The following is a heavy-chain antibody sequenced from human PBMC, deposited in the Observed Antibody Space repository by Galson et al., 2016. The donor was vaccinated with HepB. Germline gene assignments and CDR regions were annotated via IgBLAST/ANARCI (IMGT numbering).Heavy chain of an antibody. CDR2: INGDGSYT. CDR3: ARGTGDKPGMDV. Sequence: SLRLSCAASGFTLSSYWMHWVRQAPGKGLVWVSRINGDGSYTRYADSVKGRFTISRDNAKNTLYLQMNSLRAEETAVYYCARGTGDKPGMDVWGQGPTVTVSS. CDR1: GFTLSSYW. J-gene: IGHJ6*02. V-gene: IGHV3-74*01. D-gene: IGHD1-1*01.